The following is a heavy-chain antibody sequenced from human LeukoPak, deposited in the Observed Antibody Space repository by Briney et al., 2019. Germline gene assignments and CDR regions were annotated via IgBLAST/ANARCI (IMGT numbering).Heavy chain of an antibody. J-gene: IGHJ4*02. CDR2: MNPNTGNT. Sequence: GASVTVSCTASGYTFTSYDINWVRQATGQGLEWMGWMNPNTGNTGSAQKFQGRVTMTRDTSISTAYMELSSLRSEDTAVYYCARAAVPNSALIAVRRFFDYWGRGTLVTVSS. V-gene: IGHV1-8*01. D-gene: IGHD6-6*01. CDR1: GYTFTSYD. CDR3: ARAAVPNSALIAVRRFFDY.